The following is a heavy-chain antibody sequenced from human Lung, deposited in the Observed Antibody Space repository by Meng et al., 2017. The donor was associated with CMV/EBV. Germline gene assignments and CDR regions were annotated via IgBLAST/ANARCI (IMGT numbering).Heavy chain of an antibody. Sequence: SXTLSLXCAVYGGSFSGYYWSWIRQPPGKGLEWIGEINHSGSTNYNPSLKSRVTISVDTSKNQFSLKLSSVSAADTAVYYCARGPPGHSTYRAYYYYGMDVXGQGXTVTVSS. CDR1: GGSFSGYY. J-gene: IGHJ6*02. CDR2: INHSGST. V-gene: IGHV4-34*01. D-gene: IGHD4-11*01. CDR3: ARGPPGHSTYRAYYYYGMDV.